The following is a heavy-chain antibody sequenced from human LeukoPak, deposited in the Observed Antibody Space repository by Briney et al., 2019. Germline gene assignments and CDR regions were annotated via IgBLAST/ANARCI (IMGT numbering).Heavy chain of an antibody. J-gene: IGHJ4*02. CDR2: IYSGGST. CDR3: ARDLGGNFDY. V-gene: IGHV3-53*04. Sequence: QSGGSLRLSCAASGFTVSSNYMSWVRQAPVKGLEWVSVIYSGGSTYYADSVKGRFTISRHNSKNTLYLQMNSLRAEDTAVYYCARDLGGNFDYWGQGTLVTVSS. CDR1: GFTVSSNY. D-gene: IGHD4-23*01.